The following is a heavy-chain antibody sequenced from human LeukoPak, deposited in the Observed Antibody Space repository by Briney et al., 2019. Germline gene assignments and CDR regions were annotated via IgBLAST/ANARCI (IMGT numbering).Heavy chain of an antibody. J-gene: IGHJ4*02. D-gene: IGHD6-19*01. CDR1: GDSVSSNSAT. Sequence: SQTLSLTCAISGDSVSSNSATWNWIRQSPSRGLEWLGRTYYRSKWYNDYAVSVRSRITINPDTSKNQFSLQLNAVTPDDTAVYYCVRECEGCGWPFDYWGQGTLVTVSS. CDR3: VRECEGCGWPFDY. V-gene: IGHV6-1*01. CDR2: TYYRSKWYN.